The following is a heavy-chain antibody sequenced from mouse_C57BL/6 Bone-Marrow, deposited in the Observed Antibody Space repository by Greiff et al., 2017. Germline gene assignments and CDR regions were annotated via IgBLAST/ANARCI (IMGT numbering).Heavy chain of an antibody. V-gene: IGHV5-6*01. CDR2: ISSGGSYT. J-gene: IGHJ3*01. CDR1: GFTFSSYG. CDR3: ARLNWAWFAY. D-gene: IGHD4-1*01. Sequence: EVHLVESGGDLVKPGGSLKLSCAASGFTFSSYGMSWVRQTPDKRLEWVATISSGGSYTHYPDSVKGGFTISRENAKNTLYLQMSSMKSEETAMYYCARLNWAWFAYWGQGTLVTVSA.